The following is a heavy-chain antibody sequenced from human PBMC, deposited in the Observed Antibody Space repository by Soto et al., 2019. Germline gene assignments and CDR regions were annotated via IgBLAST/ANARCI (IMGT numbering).Heavy chain of an antibody. J-gene: IGHJ2*01. CDR2: LTDSGMTT. CDR3: ARRRGYSVNPDNWYFDL. Sequence: EVQLVESGGGLVRPAGALRLSCVASGFMFGNYAMGWVRQSPGKGLEWVSGLTDSGMTTYYADSVKGRFTISRDNSKNTLYLQMNNLRAEDTAKYYCARRRGYSVNPDNWYFDLWGRGTLLIVSS. D-gene: IGHD5-18*01. V-gene: IGHV3-23*04. CDR1: GFMFGNYA.